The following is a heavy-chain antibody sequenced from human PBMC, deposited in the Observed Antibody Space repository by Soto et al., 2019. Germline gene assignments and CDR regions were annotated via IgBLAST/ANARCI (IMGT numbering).Heavy chain of an antibody. CDR3: ARIQVTTPGLYSYGMDV. V-gene: IGHV2-70*01. CDR2: IDWDDDK. D-gene: IGHD1-1*01. Sequence: SGPTLVNPTQTLTLTCTFSGFSLSTSGMCVSWIRQPPGKPPEWLALIDWDDDKYYSTSLKTRLTISKDTSKNQVVLTMTNMDPVDTATYYCARIQVTTPGLYSYGMDVCCRATSVTDSS. J-gene: IGHJ6*02. CDR1: GFSLSTSGMC.